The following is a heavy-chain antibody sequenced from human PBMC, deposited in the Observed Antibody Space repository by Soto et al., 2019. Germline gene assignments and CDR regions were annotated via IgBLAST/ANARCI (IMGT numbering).Heavy chain of an antibody. J-gene: IGHJ5*02. D-gene: IGHD3-9*01. CDR2: IYYSGST. V-gene: IGHV4-31*03. CDR3: ARGYLVLTGYYRQNWFDP. CDR1: GGSISSGGYY. Sequence: KPSETLSLTCTVSGGSISSGGYYWSWIRQHPGKGLEWIGYIYYSGSTYYNPSLKSRVTISVDTSKNQFSLKLSSVTAADTAVYYCARGYLVLTGYYRQNWFDPWGQGTLVTVSS.